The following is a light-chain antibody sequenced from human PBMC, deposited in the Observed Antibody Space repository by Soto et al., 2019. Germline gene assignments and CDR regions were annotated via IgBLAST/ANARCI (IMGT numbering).Light chain of an antibody. J-gene: IGKJ1*01. CDR1: QSISSW. CDR3: QQYNVYWT. CDR2: KAS. Sequence: DVQMTQSPSTLSASVGDRVTITCRASQSISSWLAWYQQKPGKAPKLLIYKASTLASGVPSRFSGSGSGTEFTLTISSLQPDDFATYYCQQYNVYWTFGQGTKVDIK. V-gene: IGKV1-5*03.